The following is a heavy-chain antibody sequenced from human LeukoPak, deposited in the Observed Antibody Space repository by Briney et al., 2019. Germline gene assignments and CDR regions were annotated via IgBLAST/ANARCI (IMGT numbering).Heavy chain of an antibody. CDR3: ARGEGWYSSDNDAFDI. Sequence: PSETLSLTCTVSGGSISSGSYYWSWIRQPAGKGLEWIGRIYTSGSTNYNPSLKSRVTISVDTSKNQFSLKLSSVTAADTAVYYCARGEGWYSSDNDAFDIWGQGTMVTVSS. J-gene: IGHJ3*02. CDR2: IYTSGST. V-gene: IGHV4-61*02. D-gene: IGHD6-25*01. CDR1: GGSISSGSYY.